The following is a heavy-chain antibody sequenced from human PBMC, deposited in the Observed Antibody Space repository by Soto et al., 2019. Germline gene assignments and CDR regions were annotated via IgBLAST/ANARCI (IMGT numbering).Heavy chain of an antibody. CDR1: GYTFTSYD. Sequence: GASVKVSCTASGYTFTSYDINWVRQATGQGLEWMGWMNPNSGNTGYAQKFQGRVTMTRNTSISTAYMELSSLRSEDTAVYYCARGGRTTGPYYYYYMDVWGKGTTVTVSS. CDR2: MNPNSGNT. D-gene: IGHD1-1*01. J-gene: IGHJ6*03. V-gene: IGHV1-8*01. CDR3: ARGGRTTGPYYYYYMDV.